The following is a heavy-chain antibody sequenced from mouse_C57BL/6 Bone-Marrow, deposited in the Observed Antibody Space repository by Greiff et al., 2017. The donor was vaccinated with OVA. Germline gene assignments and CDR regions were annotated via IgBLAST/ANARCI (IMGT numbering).Heavy chain of an antibody. CDR3: TTSSGYDYGGFAY. V-gene: IGHV14-4*01. J-gene: IGHJ3*01. CDR1: GFNIKDDY. D-gene: IGHD2-4*01. Sequence: EVQLQESGAELVRPGASVQLSCTASGFNIKDDYMHWVKQRPEQGLEWIGWIDPENGDTEYASKFQGKATITADTSSNTAYLQLSSLTSEDTAVYYCTTSSGYDYGGFAYWGQGTLVTVSA. CDR2: IDPENGDT.